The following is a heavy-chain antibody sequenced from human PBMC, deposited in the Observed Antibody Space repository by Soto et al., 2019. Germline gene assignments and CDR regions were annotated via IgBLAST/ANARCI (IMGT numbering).Heavy chain of an antibody. V-gene: IGHV1-69*13. CDR2: IIPIFGTA. D-gene: IGHD3-22*01. Sequence: AXVKVSCKASGYTFTSYGISWVRQAPGQGLEWMGGIIPIFGTANYAQKFQGRVTITADESTSTAYMELSSLRSEDTAVYYCARVGYYYDSSGYLDYWGQGTLVTVSS. CDR1: GYTFTSYG. CDR3: ARVGYYYDSSGYLDY. J-gene: IGHJ4*02.